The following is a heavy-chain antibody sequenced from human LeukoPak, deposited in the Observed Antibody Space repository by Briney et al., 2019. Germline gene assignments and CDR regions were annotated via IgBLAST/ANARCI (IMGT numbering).Heavy chain of an antibody. CDR2: IYYSGST. CDR3: ARGDLWFGEFFWFDP. CDR1: GGSISSGDYY. V-gene: IGHV4-30-4*01. J-gene: IGHJ5*02. D-gene: IGHD3-10*01. Sequence: SETLSLTCTVSGGSISSGDYYWTWIRQPPGKGLEWIGYIYYSGSTYYNPSLKSRVTISVDTSKNQFSLKLSSVTAADTAVCYCARGDLWFGEFFWFDPWGQGTLVTVSS.